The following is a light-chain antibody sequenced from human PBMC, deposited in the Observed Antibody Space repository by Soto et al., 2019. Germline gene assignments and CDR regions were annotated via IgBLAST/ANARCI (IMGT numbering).Light chain of an antibody. Sequence: DNRMTQSPSTLSASVGDRVTNTCRASQSINTWLAWYQQKPGKAPELLIYDASRLKSGVPSRFSGSGSGTEFSLTISSLQPEDFATYCCQRDNAYFGQGTKLEI. J-gene: IGKJ2*01. CDR2: DAS. CDR3: QRDNAY. CDR1: QSINTW. V-gene: IGKV1-5*01.